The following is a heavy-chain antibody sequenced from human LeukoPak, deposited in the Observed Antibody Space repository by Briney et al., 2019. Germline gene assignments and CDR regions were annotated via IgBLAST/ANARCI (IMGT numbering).Heavy chain of an antibody. Sequence: ASVKVSCKASGYTFTGYYMHWVRQAPGQGLEWMGWINPNSGGTNYAQKFQGRVTMTRDTSISIAYMELSRLRSDDTAVYYCAKDSHYYYYYMDVWGKGTTVTVSS. V-gene: IGHV1-2*02. J-gene: IGHJ6*03. CDR1: GYTFTGYY. CDR3: AKDSHYYYYYMDV. CDR2: INPNSGGT.